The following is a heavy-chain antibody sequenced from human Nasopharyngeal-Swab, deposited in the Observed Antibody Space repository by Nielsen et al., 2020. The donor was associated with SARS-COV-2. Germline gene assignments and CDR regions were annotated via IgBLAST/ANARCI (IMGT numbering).Heavy chain of an antibody. CDR3: ARAVDIVVVVAASDY. CDR2: ISSSSSTI. D-gene: IGHD2-15*01. V-gene: IGHV3-48*04. J-gene: IGHJ4*02. Sequence: IRQPTGKGLAWVSYISSSSSTIYYADSVKGRFTITRDNAKNSLYLQMNSLRAEDTAVYYCARAVDIVVVVAASDYWGQGTLVTVSS.